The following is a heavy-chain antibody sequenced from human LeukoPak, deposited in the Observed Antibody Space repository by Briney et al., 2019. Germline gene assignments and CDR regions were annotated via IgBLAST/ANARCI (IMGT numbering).Heavy chain of an antibody. CDR1: GYSISSGYY. CDR3: AKSNGYGLVDI. D-gene: IGHD3-10*01. Sequence: SETLSLTCTVSGYSISSGYYWGWIRQPPGKGLEWIGSIYHSGSTYYSPSLKSRVTISLDTSRNQFSLKLTSVTAADTAVYYCAKSNGYGLVDIWGQGTMVTVSS. J-gene: IGHJ3*02. V-gene: IGHV4-38-2*02. CDR2: IYHSGST.